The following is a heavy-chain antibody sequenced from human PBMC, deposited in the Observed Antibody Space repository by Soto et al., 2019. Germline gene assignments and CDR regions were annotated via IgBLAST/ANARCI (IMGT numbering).Heavy chain of an antibody. J-gene: IGHJ4*02. V-gene: IGHV4-30-4*01. CDR1: GGSISSGDYY. Sequence: SETLSLTCTVSGGSISSGDYYWSWIRQPPGKGLEWIGYIYYSGSTYYNPSLKSRVTISVDTSKNQFSLKLSSVTAADTAVYYCASSGLFYDILTGYLNWGQGTLVTVSS. CDR2: IYYSGST. CDR3: ASSGLFYDILTGYLN. D-gene: IGHD3-9*01.